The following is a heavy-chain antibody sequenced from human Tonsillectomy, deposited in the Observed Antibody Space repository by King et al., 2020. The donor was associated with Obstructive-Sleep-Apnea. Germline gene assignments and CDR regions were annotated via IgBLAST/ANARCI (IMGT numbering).Heavy chain of an antibody. D-gene: IGHD3-9*01. CDR1: GGSISSSNW. CDR3: AGVGRDYDILTGYYQPYYFDY. V-gene: IGHV4-4*02. Sequence: VQLQESGPGLVKPSGTLSLTCAVSGGSISSSNWWSWVRQPPGKGLEWIGEIYHSGSTNYNPSLKSRVTISVDKSKNQFSLKLSSVTAADTAVYYCAGVGRDYDILTGYYQPYYFDYWGQGTLVTVSS. J-gene: IGHJ4*02. CDR2: IYHSGST.